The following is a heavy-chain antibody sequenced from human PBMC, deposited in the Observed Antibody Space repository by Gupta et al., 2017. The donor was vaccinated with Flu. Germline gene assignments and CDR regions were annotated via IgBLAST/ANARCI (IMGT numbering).Heavy chain of an antibody. CDR3: ARLLYDRSGYYYFDW. V-gene: IGHV4-39*01. CDR2: VYYRGST. J-gene: IGHJ4*02. Sequence: QPPGKGLEWMGSVYYRGSTYDNPSLKSRVTTSVDTSKNQFSLRLSSVTAADTAVYFCARLLYDRSGYYYFDWWGQGTLVTVSS. D-gene: IGHD3-22*01.